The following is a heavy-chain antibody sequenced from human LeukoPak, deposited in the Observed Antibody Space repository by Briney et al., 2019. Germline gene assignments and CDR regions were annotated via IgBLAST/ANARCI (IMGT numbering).Heavy chain of an antibody. CDR3: ASLLNVYAGFDY. Sequence: GESLKISCKSSGYSFTSYWIGWVRQMPGKGLEWMGIIYPGDSATRYSPSFQGQVTISADKSINTAYLQWSSLKASDTAMYYCASLLNVYAGFDYWGQGTLATVSS. CDR2: IYPGDSAT. V-gene: IGHV5-51*01. D-gene: IGHD4-23*01. J-gene: IGHJ4*02. CDR1: GYSFTSYW.